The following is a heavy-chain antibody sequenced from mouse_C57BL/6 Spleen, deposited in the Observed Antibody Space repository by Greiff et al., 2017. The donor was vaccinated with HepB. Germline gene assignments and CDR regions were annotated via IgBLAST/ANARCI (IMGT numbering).Heavy chain of an antibody. V-gene: IGHV5-17*01. CDR1: GFTFSDYG. J-gene: IGHJ1*03. CDR2: ISSGSSTI. D-gene: IGHD2-1*01. CDR3: AKDPYGNYDWYCDV. Sequence: EVMLVESGGGLVKPGGSLKLSCAASGFTFSDYGMHWVRQAPEKGLEWVAYISSGSSTIYYADTVKGGFTISRDNAKNTLFLQMTSLRSEDTAMYYCAKDPYGNYDWYCDVWGTGTTVTVSS.